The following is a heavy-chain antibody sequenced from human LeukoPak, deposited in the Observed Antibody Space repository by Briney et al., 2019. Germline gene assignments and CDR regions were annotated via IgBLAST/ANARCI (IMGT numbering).Heavy chain of an antibody. CDR2: ISGSGGST. CDR1: GFTFSSYA. CDR3: ARSITMIVVAKRGIDY. Sequence: GRSLRLSCAASGFTFSSYAMSWVRQAPGKGLEWVSAISGSGGSTYYADSVKGRFTISRDNSKNTLYLQMNSLRAEDTAVYYCARSITMIVVAKRGIDYWGQGTLVTVSS. J-gene: IGHJ4*02. D-gene: IGHD3-22*01. V-gene: IGHV3-23*01.